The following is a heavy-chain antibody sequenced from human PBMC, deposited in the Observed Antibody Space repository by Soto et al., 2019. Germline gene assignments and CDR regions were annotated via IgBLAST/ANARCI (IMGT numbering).Heavy chain of an antibody. CDR2: IHYSGTI. Sequence: PSETLSLTCSVSGGSISGYYWSWIRQPAGKGLEWIGYIHYSGTINYNPSLKSRLIISVDTSKNQLSLKLSFVSAADTAVYYCARQPPDTAAFDIWGQGTMVTVSS. CDR3: ARQPPDTAAFDI. D-gene: IGHD5-18*01. V-gene: IGHV4-59*08. CDR1: GGSISGYY. J-gene: IGHJ3*02.